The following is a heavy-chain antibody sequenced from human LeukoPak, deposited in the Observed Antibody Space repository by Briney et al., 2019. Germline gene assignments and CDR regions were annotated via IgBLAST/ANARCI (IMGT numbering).Heavy chain of an antibody. D-gene: IGHD2-2*01. CDR3: AKDGVCSSTSCYVGGLDY. J-gene: IGHJ4*02. Sequence: GGSLRISCAASGFTFSSYAVSWVREAPGKGLEWVTSSGGSGGSTHYADSVKGRFTISRDNSKNTLYLQMNSLRAEDTAVYYCAKDGVCSSTSCYVGGLDYWGQGTLVTVSS. CDR2: SGGSGGST. CDR1: GFTFSSYA. V-gene: IGHV3-23*01.